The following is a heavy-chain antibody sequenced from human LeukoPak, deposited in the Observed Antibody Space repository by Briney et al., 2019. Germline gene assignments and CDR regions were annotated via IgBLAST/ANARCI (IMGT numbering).Heavy chain of an antibody. CDR3: AKRASGSGTSLYYFDY. D-gene: IGHD3-10*01. Sequence: PGGSLILSCATTGITFSSYAMRWVRRAPGKGLESVSVISNSGGSTFNADSVKGRFTISRDNSKNTLYLQMNSLRAEDTAVYYCAKRASGSGTSLYYFDYWGQGTLVTVSS. CDR1: GITFSSYA. V-gene: IGHV3-23*01. J-gene: IGHJ4*02. CDR2: ISNSGGST.